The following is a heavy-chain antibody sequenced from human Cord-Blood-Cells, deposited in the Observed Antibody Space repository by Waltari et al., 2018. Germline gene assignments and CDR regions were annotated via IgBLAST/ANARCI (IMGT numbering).Heavy chain of an antibody. J-gene: IGHJ4*02. CDR1: GFTFSSYA. Sequence: EVQLLESGGGLVQPGGSLRLSCAASGFTFSSYARRWVRQAPGKGLEWVSAIRGSGGSTYYADSVKGRFTISRDNSKNTLYLQMNSLRAEDTAVYYCAKARDGSGSYYYWGQGTLVTVSS. V-gene: IGHV3-23*01. CDR3: AKARDGSGSYYY. CDR2: IRGSGGST. D-gene: IGHD3-10*01.